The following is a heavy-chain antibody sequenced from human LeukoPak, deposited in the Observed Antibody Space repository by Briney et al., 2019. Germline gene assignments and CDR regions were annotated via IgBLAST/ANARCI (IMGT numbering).Heavy chain of an antibody. CDR1: GFTVSSNY. CDR3: AKTMDILTGYLWPLDY. Sequence: GGSLRLSCAASGFTVSSNYMTWVRQAPGKGLERVSAISGSGGSTYYADSVKGRFTISRDNSKNTLYLQMNSLRAEDTAVYYCAKTMDILTGYLWPLDYWGQGTLVTVSS. J-gene: IGHJ4*02. V-gene: IGHV3-23*01. CDR2: ISGSGGST. D-gene: IGHD3-9*01.